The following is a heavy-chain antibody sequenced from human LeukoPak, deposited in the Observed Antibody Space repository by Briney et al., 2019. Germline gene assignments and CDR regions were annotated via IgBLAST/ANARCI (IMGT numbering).Heavy chain of an antibody. CDR1: GGSISSYY. V-gene: IGHV4-59*12. J-gene: IGHJ5*02. D-gene: IGHD3-10*01. Sequence: SETLSPTCTVSGGSISSYYWSWIRQPPGKGLEWIGYIYYSGSTNYNPSLKSRVTISVDTSKNQFSLKLSSVTAADTAVYYCARASMVRGVTINWFDPWGQGTLVTVSS. CDR3: ARASMVRGVTINWFDP. CDR2: IYYSGST.